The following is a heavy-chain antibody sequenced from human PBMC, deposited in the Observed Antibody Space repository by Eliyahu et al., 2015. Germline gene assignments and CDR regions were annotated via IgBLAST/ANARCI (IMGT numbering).Heavy chain of an antibody. CDR1: GGSFSDYY. CDR3: ARLSRRITVFGVVHDAFDI. D-gene: IGHD3-3*01. V-gene: IGHV4-34*01. J-gene: IGHJ3*02. Sequence: QVQLQQWGAGLLKPSETLSLTCAVYGGSFSDYYWSWIRQPPGKGLEWIGEINHSGSTNYNPSLKSRVTISVDTAKNQFSLKLSSVTAADTAVYYFARLSRRITVFGVVHDAFDIWGQGTMVTVSS. CDR2: INHSGST.